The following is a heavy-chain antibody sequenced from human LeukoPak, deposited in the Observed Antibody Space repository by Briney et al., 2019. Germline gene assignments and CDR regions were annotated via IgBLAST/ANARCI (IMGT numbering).Heavy chain of an antibody. J-gene: IGHJ4*02. CDR2: ISYSGANT. CDR1: GFTFSNYA. D-gene: IGHD6-19*01. CDR3: AKVRDTSGWYHFDN. V-gene: IGHV3-23*01. Sequence: GGSLRLSCTASGFTFSNYAMNWVRQAPGKGLEWVSGISYSGANTHYADSVKGRFTVSRDNSRNTLHLEMNSLRAEDTAVYYCAKVRDTSGWYHFDNWGQGTLVTVSS.